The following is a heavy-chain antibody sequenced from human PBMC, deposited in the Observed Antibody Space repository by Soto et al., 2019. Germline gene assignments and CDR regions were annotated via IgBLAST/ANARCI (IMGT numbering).Heavy chain of an antibody. CDR3: AKEKYGGYERFDY. CDR1: GFTFSSYA. V-gene: IGHV3-23*01. D-gene: IGHD5-12*01. CDR2: ISGSGGST. Sequence: EVQLLESGGGLLQPGGSLRLSCAASGFTFSSYAMSWVRQAPGKGLEWVSAISGSGGSTYYADSVKGRFTISRDNSKKTLYLQMKSLRDEDTAVYYCAKEKYGGYERFDYWCQGTLVTVSS. J-gene: IGHJ4*02.